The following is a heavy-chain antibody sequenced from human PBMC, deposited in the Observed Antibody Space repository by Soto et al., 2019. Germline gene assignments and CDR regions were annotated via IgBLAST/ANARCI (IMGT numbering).Heavy chain of an antibody. CDR3: ARVISRYGGISGVGYYMDV. CDR2: INWNDGST. V-gene: IGHV3-20*01. Sequence: GGSLRLSCAASGFSFDDYGMSWVRQAPGKGLEWVSGINWNDGSTGYADSVKGRFTISRDNAKNSLYLQMNSLRAEDTALYHGARVISRYGGISGVGYYMDVWGKGTTVSVSS. D-gene: IGHD6-13*01. J-gene: IGHJ6*03. CDR1: GFSFDDYG.